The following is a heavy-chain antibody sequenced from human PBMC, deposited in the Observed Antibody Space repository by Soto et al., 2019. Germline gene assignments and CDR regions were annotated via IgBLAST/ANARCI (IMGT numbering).Heavy chain of an antibody. J-gene: IGHJ6*02. Sequence: SVKVSCKASGGTFISYAISWVRQAPGQGLEWMGGIIPIFGTANYAQKFQGRVTITADESTSTAYMELSSLRSEDTAVYYCARFVVVVAATPFNYYYYGMDVWGQGTTVTASS. CDR1: GGTFISYA. V-gene: IGHV1-69*13. D-gene: IGHD2-15*01. CDR2: IIPIFGTA. CDR3: ARFVVVVAATPFNYYYYGMDV.